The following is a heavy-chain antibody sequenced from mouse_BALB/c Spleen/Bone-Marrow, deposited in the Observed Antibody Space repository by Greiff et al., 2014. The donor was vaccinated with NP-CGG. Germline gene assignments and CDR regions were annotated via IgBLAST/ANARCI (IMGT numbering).Heavy chain of an antibody. CDR1: GFTFTDYF. D-gene: IGHD2-4*01. CDR2: IRNKANGYTT. CDR3: ARGYYDDY. Sequence: DVQLVESGGGLVQPGGSLRLSCATSGFTFTDYFMTWVRQPPGKALEWLGFIRNKANGYTTGYSASVKGRFTISRNNSQSILYLQMNTLRAEDSATYYCARGYYDDYWGQGTTLTVSS. J-gene: IGHJ2*01. V-gene: IGHV7-3*02.